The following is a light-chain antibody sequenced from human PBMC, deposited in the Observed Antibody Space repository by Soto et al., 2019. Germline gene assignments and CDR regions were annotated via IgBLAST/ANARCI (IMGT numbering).Light chain of an antibody. CDR2: EVN. J-gene: IGLJ1*01. CDR3: SSHISSSTDYV. CDR1: TSDIGSAKY. V-gene: IGLV2-14*01. Sequence: QSALAQPASVSGSPGQSITISCTGSTSDIGSAKYVSWYQQHPGKAPKVMIYEVNNRPSGVSNRFSGSKSGNTASLTISGLQAEDEADYYCSSHISSSTDYVFGTGTKVTVL.